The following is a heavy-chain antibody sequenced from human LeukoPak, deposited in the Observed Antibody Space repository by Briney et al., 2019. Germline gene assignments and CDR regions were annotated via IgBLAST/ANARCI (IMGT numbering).Heavy chain of an antibody. V-gene: IGHV4-39*07. CDR2: IYYSGST. J-gene: IGHJ4*02. Sequence: PSETLSLTCTVSGGSISTTTYYWGWLRQPPGKGLEWIGSIYYSGSTYHNPSLKSRVTISVDTSKNQFSLKLSSVTAADTAVYYCARLFDYWGQGTLVTVSS. CDR3: ARLFDY. CDR1: GGSISTTTYY.